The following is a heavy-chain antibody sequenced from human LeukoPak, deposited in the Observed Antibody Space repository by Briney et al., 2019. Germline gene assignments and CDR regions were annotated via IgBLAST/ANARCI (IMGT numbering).Heavy chain of an antibody. CDR1: GYTLTELS. CDR2: FDPEDGET. V-gene: IGHV1-24*01. J-gene: IGHJ1*01. Sequence: ASVKVSCKVSGYTLTELSMHWARQAPGKGLEWMGGFDPEDGETIYAQKFQGRVTMTEDTSTDTAYMELSSLRSEDTAVYYCATPFVYGDYAYFQHWGQGTLVTVSS. D-gene: IGHD4-17*01. CDR3: ATPFVYGDYAYFQH.